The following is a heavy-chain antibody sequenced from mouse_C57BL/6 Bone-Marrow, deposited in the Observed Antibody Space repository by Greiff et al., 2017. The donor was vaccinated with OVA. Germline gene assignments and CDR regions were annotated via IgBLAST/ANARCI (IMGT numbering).Heavy chain of an antibody. D-gene: IGHD1-1*01. CDR3: ARPYYYGSSYAMDY. CDR2: INPNNGGT. Sequence: EVQLQQSGPELVKPGASVKISCKASGYTFTDYYMNWVQQSHGKSLEWIGDINPNNGGTSYNQKFKGKATLTVDKSSSTAYMELRSLTSEDSAVYYCARPYYYGSSYAMDYWGQGTSVTVSS. CDR1: GYTFTDYY. V-gene: IGHV1-26*01. J-gene: IGHJ4*01.